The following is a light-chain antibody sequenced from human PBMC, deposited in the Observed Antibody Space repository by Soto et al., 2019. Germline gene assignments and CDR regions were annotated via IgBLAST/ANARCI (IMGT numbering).Light chain of an antibody. CDR1: QSLLHSNGYNY. CDR3: MQAIQTPLT. Sequence: DIVMTQSPLSLPVTPGEPASISCRSSQSLLHSNGYNYLDWYLKKPGQSPQLLIYLGSNRASGVPDRFGGGGSGTNFTLKISRVEAEDVGVYYCMQAIQTPLTFGGGTKVVIK. V-gene: IGKV2-28*01. CDR2: LGS. J-gene: IGKJ4*01.